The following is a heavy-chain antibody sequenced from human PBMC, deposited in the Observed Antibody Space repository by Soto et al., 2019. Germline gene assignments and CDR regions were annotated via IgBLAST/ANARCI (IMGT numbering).Heavy chain of an antibody. D-gene: IGHD5-12*01. J-gene: IGHJ5*02. CDR3: TRDPVATTFSYWFDP. CDR1: GFTFGDYA. CDR2: IRSKAYGGTT. Sequence: GGSLRLSCTASGFTFGDYAMSWFRQAPGKGLEWVGFIRSKAYGGTTEYAASVKGRFTISRDDSKSIAYLQMNSLKTEDTAVYYCTRDPVATTFSYWFDPWGQGTLVTVSS. V-gene: IGHV3-49*03.